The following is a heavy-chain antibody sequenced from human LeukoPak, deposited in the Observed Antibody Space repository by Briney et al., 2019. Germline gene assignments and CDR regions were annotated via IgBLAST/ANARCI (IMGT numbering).Heavy chain of an antibody. J-gene: IGHJ4*02. CDR3: ARVSFCPRCHFDY. CDR1: GFSFSSYW. CDR2: ISPDGSSA. D-gene: IGHD2/OR15-2a*01. Sequence: GGSLRLSCAASGFSFSSYWMHWVRQAPGKGLVWVARISPDGSSALSADSVRGRFTISRDNADNTLYLQLNSLRAEDTAVYYCARVSFCPRCHFDYWGQGTLVSVSS. V-gene: IGHV3-74*03.